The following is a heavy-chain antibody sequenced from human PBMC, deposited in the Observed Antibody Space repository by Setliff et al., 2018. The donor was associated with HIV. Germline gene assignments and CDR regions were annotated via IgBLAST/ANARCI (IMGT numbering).Heavy chain of an antibody. CDR3: ARRSSGDWFFDN. CDR2: VFYSGST. V-gene: IGHV4-59*08. D-gene: IGHD3-9*01. J-gene: IGHJ4*02. CDR1: GGSISSFY. Sequence: SETLSLTCTVSGGSISSFYWIWIRQPPGKGLEWIGYVFYSGSTYYNPSLKSRVTMSVDTSKNQFSLSLTSVTAADTAVYYCARRSSGDWFFDNWGQGTLVTVSS.